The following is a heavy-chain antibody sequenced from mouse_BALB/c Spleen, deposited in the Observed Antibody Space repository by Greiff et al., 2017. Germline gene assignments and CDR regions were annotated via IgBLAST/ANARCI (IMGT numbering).Heavy chain of an antibody. CDR3: ERHATGGGIENSVRRDY. Sequence: EVMLVESGGGLVKPGGSLKLSCAASGFAFSSYDMSWVRQTPEKRLEWVAYISSGGGSTYYPDTVKGRFTISRDNAKNTLYLQMSSLKSEDTAMYYGERHATGGGIENSVRRDYWGKGPSVTVPS. CDR2: ISSGGGST. CDR1: GFAFSSYD. D-gene: IGHD1-1*01. V-gene: IGHV5-12-1*01. J-gene: IGHJ4*01.